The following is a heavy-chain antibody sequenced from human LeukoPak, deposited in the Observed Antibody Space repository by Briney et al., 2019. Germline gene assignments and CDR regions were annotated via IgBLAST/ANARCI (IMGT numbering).Heavy chain of an antibody. V-gene: IGHV4-39*01. CDR3: ARHFQRRRSGDHFDY. CDR1: GGSISTSTYY. Sequence: PSETLSLTCTVSGGSISTSTYYWGWIRQPPGKGLEWIGSIYYSGSPYYNPSLKSRVTISVDTSKNQFSLKLSSVTAADTAVYYCARHFQRRRSGDHFDYWGQGTLVTVSS. CDR2: IYYSGSP. J-gene: IGHJ4*02. D-gene: IGHD3-3*01.